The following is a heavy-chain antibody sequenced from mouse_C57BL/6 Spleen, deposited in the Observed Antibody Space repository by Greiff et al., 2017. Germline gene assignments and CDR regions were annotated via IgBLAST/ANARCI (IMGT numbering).Heavy chain of an antibody. D-gene: IGHD2-3*01. CDR3: ASQIYDGYYGDWYFDV. Sequence: VQLVESGPELVKPGASVKISCKASGYAFSSSWMNWVKQRPGKGLEWIGRIYPGDGDTNYNGKFKGKATLTADKSSSTAYMQLSSLTSEDSAVYFCASQIYDGYYGDWYFDVWGTGTTVTVSS. CDR1: GYAFSSSW. V-gene: IGHV1-82*01. J-gene: IGHJ1*03. CDR2: IYPGDGDT.